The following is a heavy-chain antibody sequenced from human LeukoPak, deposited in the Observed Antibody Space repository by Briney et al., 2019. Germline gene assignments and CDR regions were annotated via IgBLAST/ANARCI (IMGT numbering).Heavy chain of an antibody. V-gene: IGHV4-39*07. CDR3: ARSSSVTYYYGSGSYPGAFDI. CDR1: GGSISSGGYY. Sequence: SETLSLTCTVSGGSISSGGYYWSWIRQPPGKGLEWIGSIYYSGSTYYSPSLKSRVTISVDTSKNQFSLRLSSVTAADTAVYYCARSSSVTYYYGSGSYPGAFDIWGQGTMVTVSS. J-gene: IGHJ3*02. D-gene: IGHD3-10*01. CDR2: IYYSGST.